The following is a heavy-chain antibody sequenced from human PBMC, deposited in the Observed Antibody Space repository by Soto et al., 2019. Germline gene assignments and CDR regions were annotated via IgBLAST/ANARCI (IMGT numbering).Heavy chain of an antibody. CDR1: GYAFTRYT. D-gene: IGHD1-1*01. Sequence: QVHLVQSGAEEKKPGAPVKVSCKASGYAFTRYTIHWVRQAPGQRLEYMGWISAANGNTKYSQNFQGRVSFNRDTSASSVYMELSRLRFEDTAVYYCARSTTVNSNEYFEYWGQGTLVTVSS. V-gene: IGHV1-3*05. CDR2: ISAANGNT. CDR3: ARSTTVNSNEYFEY. J-gene: IGHJ1*01.